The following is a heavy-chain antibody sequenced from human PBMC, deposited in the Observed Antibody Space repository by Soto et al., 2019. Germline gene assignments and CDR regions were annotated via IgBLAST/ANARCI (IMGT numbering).Heavy chain of an antibody. CDR1: GFTFGHYS. V-gene: IGHV3-48*02. CDR2: ISSDNRTI. D-gene: IGHD2-15*01. J-gene: IGHJ6*02. CDR3: AREGWPLLQSGMDV. Sequence: EVQLVESGGGLIQRGGSLRLSCAASGFTFGHYSMNWVRQAPGKGPEWVSYISSDNRTINYADSVKGRFIITRDNAKKSLYLQMHSPRDEDAAVYYCAREGWPLLQSGMDVWGQGTTVTVSS.